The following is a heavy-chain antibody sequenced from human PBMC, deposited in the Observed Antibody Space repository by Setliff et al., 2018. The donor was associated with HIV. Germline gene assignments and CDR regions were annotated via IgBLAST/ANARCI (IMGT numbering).Heavy chain of an antibody. CDR2: IYHSGST. CDR1: GYSISSGYY. V-gene: IGHV4-38-2*01. CDR3: AADSYYYDSSGYQYYFDS. Sequence: PSETLSLTCAVSGYSISSGYYWGWIRQPPGKGLEWIGSIYHSGSTYYNPSLKSRVTISVDTSKNQFSLKLSSVTAADTAVYYCAADSYYYDSSGYQYYFDSWGQGTQVTVSS. D-gene: IGHD3-22*01. J-gene: IGHJ4*02.